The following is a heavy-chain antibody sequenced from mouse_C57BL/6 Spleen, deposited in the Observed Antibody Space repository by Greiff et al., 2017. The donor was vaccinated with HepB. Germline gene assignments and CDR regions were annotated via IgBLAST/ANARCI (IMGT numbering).Heavy chain of an antibody. D-gene: IGHD1-1*01. CDR3: ARENYGSNAMDY. V-gene: IGHV5-4*01. CDR1: GFTFSSYA. J-gene: IGHJ4*01. CDR2: ISDGGSYT. Sequence: EVNVVESGGGLVKPGGSLKLSCAASGFTFSSYAMSWVRQTPEKRLEWVATISDGGSYTYYPDNVKGRFTISRDNAKNNLYLQMSHLKSEDTAMYYCARENYGSNAMDYWGQGTSVTVSS.